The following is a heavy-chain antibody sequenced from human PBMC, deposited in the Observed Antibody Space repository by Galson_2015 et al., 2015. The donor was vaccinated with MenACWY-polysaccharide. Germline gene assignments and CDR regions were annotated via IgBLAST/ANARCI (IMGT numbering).Heavy chain of an antibody. CDR2: ISSSGGGT. CDR1: GFTFSGYG. D-gene: IGHD6-13*01. J-gene: IGHJ4*02. Sequence: SLRLSCAGSGFTFSGYGMNWVRQAPGKGLEWVAAISSSGGGTYYTHSVKDRFTISRDNSKNTLSLQMNSLRVEDTAVYYCVKGGSSMYLDSWGQGTLVTVSS. V-gene: IGHV3-23*01. CDR3: VKGGSSMYLDS.